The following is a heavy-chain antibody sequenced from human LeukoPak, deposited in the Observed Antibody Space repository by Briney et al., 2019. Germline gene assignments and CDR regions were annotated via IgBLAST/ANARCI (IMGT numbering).Heavy chain of an antibody. CDR2: INWNGGST. CDR3: ARDLWELRVRGFYKEWAFDI. D-gene: IGHD1-26*01. CDR1: GFTFDDYG. J-gene: IGHJ3*02. Sequence: GGSLRLSCAASGFTFDDYGMSWVRQAPGKGLEWVSGINWNGGSTGYADSVKGRFTISRDNAKNSLYLQMNSLRAEDTALYYCARDLWELRVRGFYKEWAFDIWGQGTMVTVSS. V-gene: IGHV3-20*04.